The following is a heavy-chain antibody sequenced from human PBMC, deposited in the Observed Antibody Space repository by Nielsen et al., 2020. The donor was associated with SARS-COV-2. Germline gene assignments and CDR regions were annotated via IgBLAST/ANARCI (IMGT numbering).Heavy chain of an antibody. J-gene: IGHJ4*02. CDR1: GGSISRGDYY. CDR2: MYHTGST. V-gene: IGHV4-31*03. CDR3: ARVETTVTTNRFDY. Sequence: SETLSLTCSMSGGSISRGDYYWNWIRQVPGEGLEWIAYMYHTGSTYYNPSLRSRISMSSDTSKNQFSLKLSSVTAADTAVYYCARVETTVTTNRFDYWGQGTLVTVSS. D-gene: IGHD4-17*01.